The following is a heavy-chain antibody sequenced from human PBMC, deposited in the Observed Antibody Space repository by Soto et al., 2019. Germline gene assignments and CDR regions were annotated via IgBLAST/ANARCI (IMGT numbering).Heavy chain of an antibody. CDR3: ARERITIFGVALDAFDI. D-gene: IGHD3-3*01. Sequence: ASVKVSCKASGYTFTSYAMHWVRQAPGQRLEWMGWINAGNGNTKYSQKFQGRVTITRDTSASTAYMELSSLRSEDTAVYYCARERITIFGVALDAFDIWGQGTMVTVSS. J-gene: IGHJ3*02. V-gene: IGHV1-3*01. CDR2: INAGNGNT. CDR1: GYTFTSYA.